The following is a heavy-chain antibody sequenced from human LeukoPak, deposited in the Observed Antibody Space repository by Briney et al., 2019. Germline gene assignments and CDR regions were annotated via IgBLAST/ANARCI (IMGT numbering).Heavy chain of an antibody. CDR1: GFSFSDHW. V-gene: IGHV3-7*04. D-gene: IGHD2-8*01. J-gene: IGHJ5*02. CDR3: ARVLSNGDSRYNWFGP. Sequence: PGGSLRLSCAASGFSFSDHWMNGVGQAPGKRLEWVANIKLDGSEKNYVDSVKGRFTISRDNVKNSLYLQMYSLRVEDTAVYYCARVLSNGDSRYNWFGPWGQGTLVRVSS. CDR2: IKLDGSEK.